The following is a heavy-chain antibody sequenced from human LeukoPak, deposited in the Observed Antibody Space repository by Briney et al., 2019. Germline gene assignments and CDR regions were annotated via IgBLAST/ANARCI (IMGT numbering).Heavy chain of an antibody. V-gene: IGHV1-2*02. Sequence: ASVKVSCKASGYTFTSYGITWVRQAPGQGLEWMGWINPNSGGTNYAQKFQGRVTMTRDTSISTAYMELSRLRSDDTAVYYCARDRDYSSTDAFDIWGQGTMVTVSS. CDR2: INPNSGGT. D-gene: IGHD4-11*01. CDR1: GYTFTSYG. J-gene: IGHJ3*02. CDR3: ARDRDYSSTDAFDI.